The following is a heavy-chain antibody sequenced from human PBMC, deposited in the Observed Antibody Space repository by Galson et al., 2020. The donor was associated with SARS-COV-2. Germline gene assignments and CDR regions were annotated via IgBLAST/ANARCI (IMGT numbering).Heavy chain of an antibody. CDR3: ARDCGGDCYDAFDV. CDR1: GASISSYY. J-gene: IGHJ3*01. Sequence: SETLSLTCSVSGASISSYYWSWIRQSPGKGLEWIAYLFHSGITDTNAPLKSRVTMSMDTSKSQLSLKLSSVTAADTAVYYCARDCGGDCYDAFDVWGQGTMVTVSS. D-gene: IGHD2-21*02. CDR2: LFHSGIT. V-gene: IGHV4-59*01.